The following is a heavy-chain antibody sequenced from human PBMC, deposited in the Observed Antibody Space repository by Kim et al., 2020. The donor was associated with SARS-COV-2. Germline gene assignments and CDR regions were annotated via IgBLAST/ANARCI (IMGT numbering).Heavy chain of an antibody. J-gene: IGHJ3*02. CDR3: ARVRKRGERGDDAFDI. V-gene: IGHV3-13*04. D-gene: IGHD3-10*01. CDR2: IGTAGDT. CDR1: GFTFSSYD. Sequence: GGSLRLSCAASGFTFSSYDMHWVRQATGKGLEWVSAIGTAGDTYYPGSVKGRFTISRENAKNSLYLQMNSLRAGDTAVYYCARVRKRGERGDDAFDIWGQGTMVTVSS.